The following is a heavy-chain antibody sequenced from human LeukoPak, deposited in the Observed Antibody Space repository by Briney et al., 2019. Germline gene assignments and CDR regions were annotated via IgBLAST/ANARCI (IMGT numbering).Heavy chain of an antibody. V-gene: IGHV4-34*01. CDR2: INHRGST. D-gene: IGHD1-14*01. CDR3: ARLVKKFGNRRGFDY. J-gene: IGHJ4*02. CDR1: GGSFSGKF. Sequence: SETLSLTCHTGGGSFSGKFWSWIRAAPGKRQEWIGEINHRGSTNYTPSLKSRVTISVDTSKNQFSLKLSSVTAADTAVYYCARLVKKFGNRRGFDYWGQGTLVTVSS.